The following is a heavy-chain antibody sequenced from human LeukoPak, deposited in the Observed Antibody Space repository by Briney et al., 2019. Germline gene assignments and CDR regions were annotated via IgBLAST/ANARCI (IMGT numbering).Heavy chain of an antibody. D-gene: IGHD5-12*01. V-gene: IGHV4-39*01. CDR1: GGSISSSSYY. CDR2: IYYSGST. CDR3: ARLCLQVATINFDY. J-gene: IGHJ4*02. Sequence: SETLSLTCTVSGGSISSSSYYWGWIRQPPGKGLEWIGSIYYSGSTYYNPSLKSRVTISVDTSKNQFSLKLSSVTAADTAVYYCARLCLQVATINFDYWGQGTLVTVSS.